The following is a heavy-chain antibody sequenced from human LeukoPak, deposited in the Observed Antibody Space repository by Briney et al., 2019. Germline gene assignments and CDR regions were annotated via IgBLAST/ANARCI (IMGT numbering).Heavy chain of an antibody. CDR1: GFTFSSYE. CDR2: ISATGEKA. CDR3: AKDRRFSVTTDYYFDV. Sequence: PGGSLRLSCAASGFTFSSYEMNWVRQAPGKGLEWVSVISATGEKAYYAESVKDRFTISRDYSKNTVFLSMNSLRVDDTAIYYCAKDRRFSVTTDYYFDVWGPGTLVTVSS. J-gene: IGHJ4*02. V-gene: IGHV3-23*01. D-gene: IGHD4-17*01.